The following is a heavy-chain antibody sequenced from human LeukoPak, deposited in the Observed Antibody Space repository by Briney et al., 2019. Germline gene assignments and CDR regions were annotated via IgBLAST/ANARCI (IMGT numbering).Heavy chain of an antibody. Sequence: GASVKVSCKASGYTFTSYGISWVRQAPGQGLEWMGWISAYNGNTNYAQKFQGRVTMTRDTSISTAYMELSRLRSDDTAVYCCARESPGEGGSYYGAPSFRPVRDFDYWGQGTLVTVSS. D-gene: IGHD1-26*01. V-gene: IGHV1-18*01. J-gene: IGHJ4*02. CDR1: GYTFTSYG. CDR3: ARESPGEGGSYYGAPSFRPVRDFDY. CDR2: ISAYNGNT.